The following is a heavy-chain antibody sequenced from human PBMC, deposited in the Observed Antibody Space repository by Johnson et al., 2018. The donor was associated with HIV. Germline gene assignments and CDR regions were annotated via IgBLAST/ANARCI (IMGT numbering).Heavy chain of an antibody. CDR3: ARAYLNWGRGAFDI. CDR2: ISYDGSNK. D-gene: IGHD7-27*01. CDR1: GFTFSSYA. V-gene: IGHV3-30*14. J-gene: IGHJ3*02. Sequence: VQLVESGGGVVQPGRSLRLSCAASGFTFSSYAMHWVRQAPGKGLEWVAVISYDGSNKYYADSVKGRFTISRDNSKNTLYLQMNSLRAGDTAVYYCARAYLNWGRGAFDIWGQGTMVTVSS.